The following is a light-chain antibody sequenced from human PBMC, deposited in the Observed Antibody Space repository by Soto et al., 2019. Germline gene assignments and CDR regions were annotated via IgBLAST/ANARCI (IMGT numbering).Light chain of an antibody. Sequence: QSVLTQSSSASASLGSSVQLTCTLSSGLSTYIIAWHQQQPGKAPRYLMKLEGSGDYNTGSGVPDRFSGSSSGADRYLTISNLQFEDEADYYCETWDSNSPVFGGRTKLTVL. J-gene: IGLJ3*02. CDR2: LEGSGDY. V-gene: IGLV4-60*02. CDR3: ETWDSNSPV. CDR1: SGLSTYI.